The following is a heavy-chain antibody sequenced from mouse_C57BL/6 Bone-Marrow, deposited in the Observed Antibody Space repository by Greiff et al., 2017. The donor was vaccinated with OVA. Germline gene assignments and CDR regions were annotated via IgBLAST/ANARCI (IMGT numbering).Heavy chain of an antibody. V-gene: IGHV1-85*01. J-gene: IGHJ3*01. CDR2: IYPRDGST. CDR3: ARSDSNYPFAY. Sequence: VQLQQSGPELVKPGASVKLSCKASGYTFTSYDINWVKQRPGQGLEWIGWIYPRDGSTKNNEKFKGKAPLTVDTSSSTAYMELHSLTSEDSAVYFCARSDSNYPFAYWGQGTLVTVSA. CDR1: GYTFTSYD. D-gene: IGHD2-5*01.